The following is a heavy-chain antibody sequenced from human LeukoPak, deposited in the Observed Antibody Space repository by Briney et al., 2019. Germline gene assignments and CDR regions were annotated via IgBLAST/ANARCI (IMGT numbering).Heavy chain of an antibody. CDR3: AKVSSYYGSGSWNWFDP. CDR1: GFTFSSYE. CDR2: ISGSGGST. D-gene: IGHD3-10*01. J-gene: IGHJ5*02. Sequence: GGSLRLSCAASGFTFSSYEMNWVRQAPGKGLEWVSAISGSGGSTYYADSVKGRFTISRDNSKNTLYLQMNSLRAEDTAVYYCAKVSSYYGSGSWNWFDPWGQGTLVTVSS. V-gene: IGHV3-23*01.